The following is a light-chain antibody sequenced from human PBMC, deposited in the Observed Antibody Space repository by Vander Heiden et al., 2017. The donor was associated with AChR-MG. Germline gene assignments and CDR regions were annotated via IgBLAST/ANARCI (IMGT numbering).Light chain of an antibody. V-gene: IGLV1-44*01. J-gene: IGLJ3*02. CDR1: TSNIGRNP. Sequence: QSALPQPPSASGTPGQRVTISCSGSTSNIGRNPVNWYRQLPGTAPDLLIYSNNQRPSGVPDRFSGSKSGTSASLAISGLQSDDEADYYCAAWDDSLNALLFGGGTKLTAL. CDR2: SNN. CDR3: AAWDDSLNALL.